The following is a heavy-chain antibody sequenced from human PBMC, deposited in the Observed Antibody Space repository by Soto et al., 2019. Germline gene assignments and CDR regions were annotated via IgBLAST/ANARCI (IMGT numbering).Heavy chain of an antibody. D-gene: IGHD3-22*01. Sequence: SETLSLTCTVSGGSISSYYWSWIRQPPGKGLEWIGYIYYSGSTNYNPSLKSRVTISVDTSKNQFSLKLSSVTAADTAVYYCARALSGEASGYYYWTNLGWFDPWGQGTLVTISS. CDR1: GGSISSYY. J-gene: IGHJ5*02. V-gene: IGHV4-59*01. CDR3: ARALSGEASGYYYWTNLGWFDP. CDR2: IYYSGST.